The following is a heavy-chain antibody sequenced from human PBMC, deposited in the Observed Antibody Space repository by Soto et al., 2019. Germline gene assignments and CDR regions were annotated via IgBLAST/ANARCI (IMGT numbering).Heavy chain of an antibody. Sequence: QVQLVESGGGVVQPGRSPRLSCAASGFTFSSYGIHWVRQAPGKGLEWVAVISYDGSNKYYADSVKGRFTISRDDSKNTLYLQMNSLRAEDTAVYYCAKQGLPHHNWFDPWGQGTVVTVSS. D-gene: IGHD2-15*01. V-gene: IGHV3-30*18. CDR3: AKQGLPHHNWFDP. J-gene: IGHJ5*02. CDR1: GFTFSSYG. CDR2: ISYDGSNK.